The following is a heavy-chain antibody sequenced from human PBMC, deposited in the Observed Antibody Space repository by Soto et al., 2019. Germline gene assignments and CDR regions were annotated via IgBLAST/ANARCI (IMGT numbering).Heavy chain of an antibody. J-gene: IGHJ4*02. V-gene: IGHV4-4*02. CDR1: GASISSSNW. Sequence: QVQLQESGPGLVKPSGTLSLTCAVSGASISSSNWWSWVRQPPGKGLEWIGEIYHSGSTNYNPSLKSRVTISVDKSKTQFSLKLTSVNAADTAVYYCARGGVYDILTGYGEWGQGTLVIVSS. CDR3: ARGGVYDILTGYGE. D-gene: IGHD3-9*01. CDR2: IYHSGST.